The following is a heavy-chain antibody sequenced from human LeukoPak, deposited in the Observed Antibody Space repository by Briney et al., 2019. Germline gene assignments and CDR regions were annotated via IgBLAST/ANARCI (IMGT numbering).Heavy chain of an antibody. CDR2: ISGSTTDI. J-gene: IGHJ4*02. D-gene: IGHD3-22*01. V-gene: IGHV3-21*01. CDR3: ARIELYYYDSSGYPDY. CDR1: GFTFTAYT. Sequence: SGGSLRLSCAASGFTFTAYTINWVRQAPGKGLEWVSYISGSTTDIYYADSVKGRFTISRDNAKNSLYLQMNSLRAEDTAVYYCARIELYYYDSSGYPDYWGQGTLVTVSS.